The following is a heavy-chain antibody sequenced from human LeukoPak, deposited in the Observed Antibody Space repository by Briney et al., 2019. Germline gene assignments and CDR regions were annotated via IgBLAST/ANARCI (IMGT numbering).Heavy chain of an antibody. D-gene: IGHD3-22*01. Sequence: ASVKVSCKASGYTFTTYYLHWVRQAPGQGLEWMGIINPSGGSTSYAQKFQGRVTMTRDMSTSTVYMELSSLRSEDTAVYYCARDMVDYYDSSGYLAFDYWGQGTLVTVSS. J-gene: IGHJ4*02. CDR3: ARDMVDYYDSSGYLAFDY. CDR1: GYTFTTYY. CDR2: INPSGGST. V-gene: IGHV1-46*01.